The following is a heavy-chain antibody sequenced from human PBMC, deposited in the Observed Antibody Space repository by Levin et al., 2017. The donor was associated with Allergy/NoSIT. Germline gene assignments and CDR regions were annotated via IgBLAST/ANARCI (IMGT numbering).Heavy chain of an antibody. CDR1: GVSVISGTFY. Sequence: SSETLSLTCNVSGVSVISGTFYWSWVRQPPGKTLEWIGYSYASGSVNYNPSLNDRVTISVDTSKNQFSLTLTSVTAADTGVYFCARVRGPPGGGLDVWGQGTTVTVSS. J-gene: IGHJ6*02. V-gene: IGHV4-61*01. D-gene: IGHD1-14*01. CDR2: SYASGSV. CDR3: ARVRGPPGGGLDV.